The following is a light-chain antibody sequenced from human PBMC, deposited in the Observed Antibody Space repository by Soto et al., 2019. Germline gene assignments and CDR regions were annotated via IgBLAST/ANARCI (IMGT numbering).Light chain of an antibody. V-gene: IGKV3-11*01. CDR3: QQRSNWPPGYT. CDR1: QSVSSH. J-gene: IGKJ2*01. Sequence: ELVLTQSPAPLSLSPGERATLSCRASQSVSSHLAWYQQKPGQAPRLLMYDTFNRATGIPARFNGSGSGTDFTLTISSLEPHDVAVYYCQQRSNWPPGYTFGQGTKLEIK. CDR2: DTF.